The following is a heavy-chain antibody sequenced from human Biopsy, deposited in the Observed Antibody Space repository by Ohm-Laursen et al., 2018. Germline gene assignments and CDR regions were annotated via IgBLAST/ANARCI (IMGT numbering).Heavy chain of an antibody. Sequence: ASVKVSCKATGGTFIGFDINWVRQVPGQGLEWMGMINPSGSTTSYPQIFQGRVTMTRDTSKSTVYMELSSLRSADTAVYFCARNTGWYGDLYYFDYWGQGTLVTVSS. J-gene: IGHJ4*02. CDR1: GGTFIGFD. V-gene: IGHV1-46*01. CDR3: ARNTGWYGDLYYFDY. CDR2: INPSGSTT. D-gene: IGHD6-19*01.